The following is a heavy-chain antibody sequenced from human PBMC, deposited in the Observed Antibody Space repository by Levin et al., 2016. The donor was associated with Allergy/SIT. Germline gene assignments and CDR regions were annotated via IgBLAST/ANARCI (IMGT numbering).Heavy chain of an antibody. CDR2: IKQDGSEK. CDR3: ARDAHYDFWSGYPHYYYYGMDV. V-gene: IGHV3-7*03. Sequence: VRQAPGKGLEWVANIKQDGSEKYYVDSVKGRFTISRDNAKNSLYLQMNSLRAEDTAVYYCARDAHYDFWSGYPHYYYYGMDVWGQGTTVTVSS. D-gene: IGHD3-3*01. J-gene: IGHJ6*02.